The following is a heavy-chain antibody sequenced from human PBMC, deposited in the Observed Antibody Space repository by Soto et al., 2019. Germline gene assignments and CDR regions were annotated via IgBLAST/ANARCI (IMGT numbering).Heavy chain of an antibody. CDR2: IIPIFGTA. Sequence: QVQLVQSGAEVKKPGSSVKVSCKASGGTFSSYAISWVRQAPGQGLEWMGGIIPIFGTANYAQKFQGRVTITADESTSTAYMERSSLRSEDTAVYYCARSRLLGGYKTWGGWFDPWGQGTLVTVSS. J-gene: IGHJ5*02. CDR1: GGTFSSYA. CDR3: ARSRLLGGYKTWGGWFDP. V-gene: IGHV1-69*01. D-gene: IGHD7-27*01.